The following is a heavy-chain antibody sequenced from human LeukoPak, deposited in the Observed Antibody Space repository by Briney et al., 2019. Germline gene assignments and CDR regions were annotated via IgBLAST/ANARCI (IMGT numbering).Heavy chain of an antibody. CDR1: GGSISSYY. CDR3: ARGLDYDILTGSGGMGFFDY. J-gene: IGHJ4*02. Sequence: SSETLSLTCSVSGGSISSYYWNWIRQPAGKGLEWIGRIYSSGSTNYNPSFESRVTMSVDTPKNQFSLKLSSVTAADTAVYYCARGLDYDILTGSGGMGFFDYWGQGALVTVSS. CDR2: IYSSGST. V-gene: IGHV4-4*07. D-gene: IGHD3-9*01.